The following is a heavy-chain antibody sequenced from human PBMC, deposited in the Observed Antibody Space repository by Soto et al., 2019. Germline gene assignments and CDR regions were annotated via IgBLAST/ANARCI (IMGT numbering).Heavy chain of an antibody. CDR3: ASALTGDYVGFDY. V-gene: IGHV4-31*03. J-gene: IGHJ4*02. CDR2: IYSSGNS. D-gene: IGHD3-9*01. CDR1: GASISRDDYY. Sequence: QVQLQESGPGLVKPSQTLSLTCSVSGASISRDDYYWSWIRQHPGKGLEWIAYIYSSGNSYYNPSLSNRVAISLDTSKNQFSLRLSSVTAADTGVYYCASALTGDYVGFDYWGQGTPATVSS.